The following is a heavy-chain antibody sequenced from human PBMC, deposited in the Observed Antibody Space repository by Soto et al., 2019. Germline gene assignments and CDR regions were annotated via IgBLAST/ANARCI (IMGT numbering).Heavy chain of an antibody. J-gene: IGHJ5*02. CDR2: IKQDGSEK. V-gene: IGHV3-7*05. Sequence: EVHLVESGGGLVQPGGSLGLSCAASGFTFRSYWMSWVRQATGKGLEWVANIKQDGSEKYYVDSVKGRFTISRDNAKNSWYLQMKTVRAEDPAVYYCARDGYCSDCRCYSCVFWFDPWGQGTLVTVSS. D-gene: IGHD2-15*01. CDR3: ARDGYCSDCRCYSCVFWFDP. CDR1: GFTFRSYW.